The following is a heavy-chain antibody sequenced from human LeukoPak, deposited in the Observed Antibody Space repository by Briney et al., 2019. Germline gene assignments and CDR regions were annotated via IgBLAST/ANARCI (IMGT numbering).Heavy chain of an antibody. J-gene: IGHJ4*02. Sequence: GRSLRLSCAASGFTLSAYAMHWVRQAPGKGLEWVALIPYGGSNKYYADFVKGRFTISRDSSKNTLYLQVNSLRAEDTAVYYCAKEGLGSSWYPNYFDYWGQGTLVTVSS. D-gene: IGHD6-13*01. CDR3: AKEGLGSSWYPNYFDY. CDR1: GFTLSAYA. V-gene: IGHV3-30*18. CDR2: IPYGGSNK.